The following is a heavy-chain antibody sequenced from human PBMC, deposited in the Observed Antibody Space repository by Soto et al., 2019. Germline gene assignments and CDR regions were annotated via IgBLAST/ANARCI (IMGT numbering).Heavy chain of an antibody. CDR1: GFTFSIYG. CDR3: TRLTSEY. CDR2: IWYDGSNK. J-gene: IGHJ4*02. Sequence: PGESLRLSCAASGFTFSIYGMHWFRQAPGKGLEWVAVIWYDGSNKYYADSVKGRFTISRDTSKNTLYLQMNSLRAEDTAEYYCTRLTSEYWGQGTLVTVPS. V-gene: IGHV3-33*01.